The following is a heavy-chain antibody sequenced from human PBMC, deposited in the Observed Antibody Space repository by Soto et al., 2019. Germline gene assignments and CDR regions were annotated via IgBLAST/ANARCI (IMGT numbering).Heavy chain of an antibody. Sequence: ETLSLTCTVSGGSISSYYWSWIRQPPGKGLEWIGYIYYSGSTNYNPPLKSRVTISVDTSKNQFSLKLSSVTAADTAVYYCAGSSYDSSGYYLDDRAFDIWGQGTMVTVS. V-gene: IGHV4-59*01. CDR1: GGSISSYY. CDR3: AGSSYDSSGYYLDDRAFDI. D-gene: IGHD3-22*01. J-gene: IGHJ3*02. CDR2: IYYSGST.